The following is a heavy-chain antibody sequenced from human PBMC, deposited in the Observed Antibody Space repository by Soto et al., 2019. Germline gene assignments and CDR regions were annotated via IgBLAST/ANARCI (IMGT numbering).Heavy chain of an antibody. CDR2: MYYSGGT. V-gene: IGHV4-31*03. D-gene: IGHD6-13*01. J-gene: IGHJ4*02. Sequence: QVQLRESGPGLVKPSQTLSLTCTVSGGSINSGGYYWNWIRQHPGKCLGWIGYMYYSGGTYYNPFLRSRVIISADTSENHFSLKLSSVTAADTAVYFCARGYRQSGYSSSWVFDYWGQGTLVNVSS. CDR3: ARGYRQSGYSSSWVFDY. CDR1: GGSINSGGYY.